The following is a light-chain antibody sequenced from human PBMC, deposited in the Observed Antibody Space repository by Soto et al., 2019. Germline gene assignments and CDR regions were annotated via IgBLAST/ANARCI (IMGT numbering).Light chain of an antibody. J-gene: IGKJ3*01. CDR1: QSVSSSY. V-gene: IGKV3-20*01. Sequence: EIVLTQSPGTLSLSPGERGTLSCRASQSVSSSYLAWYQQKPGQAPRLLIYGASSRATGIPDRFSGSGSGTDFSLTISSLEPEDFAVYYCQQYGNSPTFGPGTKVEIK. CDR3: QQYGNSPT. CDR2: GAS.